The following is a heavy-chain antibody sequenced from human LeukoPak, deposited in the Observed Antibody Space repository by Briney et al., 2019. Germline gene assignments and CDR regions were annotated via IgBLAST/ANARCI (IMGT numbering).Heavy chain of an antibody. V-gene: IGHV5-51*01. D-gene: IGHD2-21*02. CDR2: IYPGDSDT. CDR3: ASCLGGGDCYFYFDY. Sequence: PGVALKISCKGSGYSFTTYWIGWVRQMPGKGLEWMGIIYPGDSDTRYSPSFQGQVTISADKSISTAYLQWSSLKASDTAMYYCASCLGGGDCYFYFDYWGQGTLVTVSP. CDR1: GYSFTTYW. J-gene: IGHJ4*02.